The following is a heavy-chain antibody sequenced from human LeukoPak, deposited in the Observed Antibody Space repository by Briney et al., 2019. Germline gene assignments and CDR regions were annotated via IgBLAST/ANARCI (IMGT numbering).Heavy chain of an antibody. CDR1: GFTFSSYG. V-gene: IGHV3-33*06. CDR2: IWYDGSNK. CDR3: AKDGYGDYFGFDY. J-gene: IGHJ4*02. D-gene: IGHD4-17*01. Sequence: PGGSLRLSCAASGFTFSSYGMHWVRQAPGKGLEWVAVIWYDGSNKYYADSVKGRFTISRDNSKNTLYLQMNSLRAEDTAVYYCAKDGYGDYFGFDYWGQGTLVTVSS.